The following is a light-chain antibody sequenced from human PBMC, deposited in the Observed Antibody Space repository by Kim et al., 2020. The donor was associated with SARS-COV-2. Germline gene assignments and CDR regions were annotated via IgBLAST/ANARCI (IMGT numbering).Light chain of an antibody. CDR3: QQYYGAPIT. V-gene: IGKV4-1*01. CDR2: WAS. Sequence: DIVMTQSPDSLAVSLGERATINCKSSQSVLSNSNNKNYLRWIQQKPGQPPKVLIYWASTRDSGVPDRFSGSGSGTDFTLTISSLQAEDGAVYYCQQYYGAPITFGQGTRLEIK. CDR1: QSVLSNSNNKNY. J-gene: IGKJ5*01.